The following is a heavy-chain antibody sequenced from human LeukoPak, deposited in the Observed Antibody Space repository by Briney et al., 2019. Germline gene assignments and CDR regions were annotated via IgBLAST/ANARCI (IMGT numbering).Heavy chain of an antibody. CDR3: TRDWVSERVFRYSYGYDRAFDI. Sequence: PGGSLRLSCTASGFTFGDYAMSWFRQAPGKGLEWVGFIRSKAYGGTTEYAASVKGRFTISRDDSKSIAYLQMNSLKTEDTAVYYCTRDWVSERVFRYSYGYDRAFDIWGQGTMVTVSS. CDR1: GFTFGDYA. J-gene: IGHJ3*02. V-gene: IGHV3-49*03. D-gene: IGHD5-18*01. CDR2: IRSKAYGGTT.